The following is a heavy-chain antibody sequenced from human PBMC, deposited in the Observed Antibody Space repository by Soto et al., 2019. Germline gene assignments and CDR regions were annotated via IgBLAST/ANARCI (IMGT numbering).Heavy chain of an antibody. CDR1: GFTFSTYA. J-gene: IGHJ3*01. CDR2: ISGGGGPT. CDR3: AKVSRFLDSGLV. V-gene: IGHV3-23*01. Sequence: EVQLLESGGGLVQPGGSLRLSCTASGFTFSTYAMTWVRQAPGKGLEWVSAISGGGGPTYYAASVKGRFTIARDNSKNTLYLQMTSLGADDTAVYYCAKVSRFLDSGLVWGQGALVTVYS. D-gene: IGHD3-10*01.